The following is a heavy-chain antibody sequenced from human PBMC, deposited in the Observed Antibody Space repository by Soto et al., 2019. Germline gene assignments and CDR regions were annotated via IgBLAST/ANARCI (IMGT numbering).Heavy chain of an antibody. D-gene: IGHD6-13*01. CDR3: ARHYQSSSWSGGVGFDT. CDR1: GCSISSYY. Sequence: PSETLSLTCSVSGCSISSYYWIWIRQPPGKGLEWIGYIYYSGSTNYNPSLKSRVTISVDTSKNQFSLKLSSVTAADTAVYYCARHYQSSSWSGGVGFDTWGQATLVTVSS. V-gene: IGHV4-59*01. J-gene: IGHJ5*02. CDR2: IYYSGST.